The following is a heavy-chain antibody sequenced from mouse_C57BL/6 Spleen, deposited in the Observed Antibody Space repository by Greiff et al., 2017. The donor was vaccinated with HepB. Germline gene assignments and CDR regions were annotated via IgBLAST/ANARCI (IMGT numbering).Heavy chain of an antibody. CDR2: IWWDDDK. V-gene: IGHV8-8*01. J-gene: IGHJ1*03. CDR1: GFSLSTFGMG. CDR3: ARIHYYGSSWYFDV. D-gene: IGHD1-1*01. Sequence: QVTLKVSGPGILQPSQTLSLTCSFSGFSLSTFGMGVGWIRQPPGKGLEWLAHIWWDDDKYYHPALKSRLTISKDTSKNQVFLKIANVYTADTTTYYCARIHYYGSSWYFDVWGTGTTVTVSS.